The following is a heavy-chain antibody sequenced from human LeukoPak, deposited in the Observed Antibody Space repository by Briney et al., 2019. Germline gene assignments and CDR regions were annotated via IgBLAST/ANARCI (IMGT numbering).Heavy chain of an antibody. V-gene: IGHV3-23*01. CDR2: IRYNGGST. CDR3: ARRGDVWSDSYAFAMEV. Sequence: GGSLRLSCAASGLSFSSHAMSWVRQAPGRGLEWVAGIRYNGGSTFYADSVNGRFTISRDNTKSMLYLQMNSLRPEDTATYYCARRGDVWSDSYAFAMEVWGQGTTVIVSS. D-gene: IGHD3-3*01. CDR1: GLSFSSHA. J-gene: IGHJ6*02.